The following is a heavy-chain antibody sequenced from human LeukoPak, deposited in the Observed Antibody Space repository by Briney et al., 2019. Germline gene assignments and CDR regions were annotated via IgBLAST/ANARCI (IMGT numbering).Heavy chain of an antibody. CDR2: ISSSSSTI. J-gene: IGHJ4*02. CDR3: ARETYYDFWSGPDY. Sequence: GGSLRLSCAASGFTFSSYSMNWVRQAPGKGLEWVSYISSSSSTIYYADSVKGRFTISRDNAKNSLYLQMNSLRAEDTAVYYCARETYYDFWSGPDYWGQGTLVTVSS. CDR1: GFTFSSYS. V-gene: IGHV3-48*01. D-gene: IGHD3-3*01.